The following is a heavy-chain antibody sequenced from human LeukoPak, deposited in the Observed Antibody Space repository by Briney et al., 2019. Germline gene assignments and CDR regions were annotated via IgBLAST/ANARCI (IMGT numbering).Heavy chain of an antibody. CDR3: AKDVGALPVACFDY. J-gene: IGHJ4*02. D-gene: IGHD6-19*01. V-gene: IGHV3-23*01. CDR2: VSSAGITT. CDR1: GFTFSNYA. Sequence: GGSLRLSCAASGFTFSNYAMTWVRQAPGKGLEWVPGVSSAGITTYYADSVKGRFTISRDNSKNTVYLQVSIVRAEDTAVYYCAKDVGALPVACFDYWGQGIPVTVSS.